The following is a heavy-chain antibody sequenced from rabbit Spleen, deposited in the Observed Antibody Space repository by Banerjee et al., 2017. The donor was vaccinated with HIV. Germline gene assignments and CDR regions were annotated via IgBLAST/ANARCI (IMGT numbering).Heavy chain of an antibody. CDR3: VRDQAGDADYGPYYLNL. V-gene: IGHV1S7*01. D-gene: IGHD2-1*01. Sequence: QLEETGGGLVQPGGSLTLSCKASGIDFTNYYITWVRQAPGKGLEWIGIIYAARGTTDYASWVKGRFTISSHNAQNTLYLQLSSLTAADTATYFCVRDQAGDADYGPYYLNLWGQGTLVTVS. CDR1: GIDFTNYY. CDR2: IYAARGTT. J-gene: IGHJ4*01.